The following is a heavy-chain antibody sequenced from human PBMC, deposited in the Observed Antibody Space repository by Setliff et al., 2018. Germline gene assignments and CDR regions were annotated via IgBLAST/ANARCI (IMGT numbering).Heavy chain of an antibody. CDR3: VRLAAIPEPATGVQG. V-gene: IGHV1-2*02. D-gene: IGHD2-2*02. J-gene: IGHJ4*02. CDR2: INPNSGGT. Sequence: ASVKVSCKASANTFIAYYIHWVRQAPGRGLEWMGWINPNSGGTNYAQKFQGRVTMTRDPSISTAYMELNSLRSDDTAVYYCVRLAAIPEPATGVQGWGQGTLVTVSS. CDR1: ANTFIAYY.